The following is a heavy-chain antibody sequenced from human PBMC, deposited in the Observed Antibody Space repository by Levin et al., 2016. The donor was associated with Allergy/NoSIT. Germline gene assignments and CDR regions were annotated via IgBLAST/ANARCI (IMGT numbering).Heavy chain of an antibody. D-gene: IGHD6-6*01. CDR3: ARDLIARRYYGMDV. CDR2: ISSSSSTI. Sequence: WIRQPPGKGLEWVSYISSSSSTIYYADSVKGRFTISRDNAKNSLYLQMNSLRDEDTAVYYCARDLIARRYYGMDVWGQGTTVTVSS. J-gene: IGHJ6*02. V-gene: IGHV3-48*02.